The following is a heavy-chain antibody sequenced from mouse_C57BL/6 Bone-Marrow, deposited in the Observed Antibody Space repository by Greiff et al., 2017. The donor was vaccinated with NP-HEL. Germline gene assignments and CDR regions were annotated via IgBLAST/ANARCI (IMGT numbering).Heavy chain of an antibody. CDR1: GYTFTSYG. CDR2: IYPRSGNT. V-gene: IGHV1-81*01. J-gene: IGHJ4*01. Sequence: QVQLQQSGAELARPGASVKLSCKASGYTFTSYGISWVKQRTGQGLEWIGEIYPRSGNTYYNEKFKGKATLTADKSSSTAYMELSSLTSEDSAVYFCARLAYYAMDYWGQGTSVTVSS. CDR3: ARLAYYAMDY.